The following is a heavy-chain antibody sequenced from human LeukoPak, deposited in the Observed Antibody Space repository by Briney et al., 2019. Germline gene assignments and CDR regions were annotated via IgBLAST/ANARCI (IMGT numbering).Heavy chain of an antibody. CDR2: ISYDGSNK. CDR1: GFTFSRYG. Sequence: GGSLRLSCAASGFTFSRYGMHWVRQAPGKGLEWVAVISYDGSNKYYADSVKGRFTISRDNSKNTLYLQMNSLRAEDTAVYYCARDSSGLPFDYWGQGTLVTVSS. J-gene: IGHJ4*02. CDR3: ARDSSGLPFDY. V-gene: IGHV3-30*03. D-gene: IGHD3-22*01.